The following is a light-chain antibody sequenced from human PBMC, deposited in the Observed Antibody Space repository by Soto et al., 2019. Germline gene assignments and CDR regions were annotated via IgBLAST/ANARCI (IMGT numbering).Light chain of an antibody. J-gene: IGKJ4*01. V-gene: IGKV3-11*01. CDR1: QSVAGS. Sequence: DIVLTQSPATLSLSPGERATLSCRASQSVAGSLAWYQQKPGQTPRLLIYDASNRATGIPARFNGSGSGTDFTRTVSSLDPEDFAVYYCQQRSNWPLTFGGGTKVEIK. CDR2: DAS. CDR3: QQRSNWPLT.